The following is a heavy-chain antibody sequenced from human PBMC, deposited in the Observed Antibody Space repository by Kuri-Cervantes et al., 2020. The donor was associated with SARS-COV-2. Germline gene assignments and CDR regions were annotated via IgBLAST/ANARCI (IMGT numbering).Heavy chain of an antibody. Sequence: SETLSLTCTVSGGSISSYYCSWIRQPPGKGLVWIGYILYSGTPNYNPSLKSRVTISVDTSKNQFSLKLSSVTAADTAVYYCARERGGQWLVRLGYFDYWGQGTLVTVSS. J-gene: IGHJ4*02. V-gene: IGHV4-59*01. CDR2: ILYSGTP. CDR1: GGSISSYY. D-gene: IGHD6-19*01. CDR3: ARERGGQWLVRLGYFDY.